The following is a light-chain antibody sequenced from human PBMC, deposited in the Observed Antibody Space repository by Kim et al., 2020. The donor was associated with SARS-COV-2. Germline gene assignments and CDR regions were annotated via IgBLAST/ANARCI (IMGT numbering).Light chain of an antibody. CDR2: DAS. CDR3: QQRHNWPPALT. V-gene: IGKV3-11*01. Sequence: AGERATLSCRASQSVSSYLAWYQQKPGQAPRLLIYDASNRATGIPARFSGSGSGTDFTLTISSLEPEDFAVYYCQQRHNWPPALTFGGGTKVDIK. CDR1: QSVSSY. J-gene: IGKJ4*01.